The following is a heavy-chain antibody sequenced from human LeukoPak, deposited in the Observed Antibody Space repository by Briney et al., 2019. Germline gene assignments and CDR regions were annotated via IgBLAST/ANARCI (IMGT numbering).Heavy chain of an antibody. CDR3: AREGYSYDIDY. CDR1: GFTFSSYE. J-gene: IGHJ4*02. D-gene: IGHD5-18*01. Sequence: GGSLRLSCAASGFTFSSYEMNWVRQAPGKGLEWVSYISSSGSTIYYADSVKGRFTISRDNAKNSLYLQMKSLRAEDTAVYYCAREGYSYDIDYWGQGTLVTVSS. V-gene: IGHV3-48*03. CDR2: ISSSGSTI.